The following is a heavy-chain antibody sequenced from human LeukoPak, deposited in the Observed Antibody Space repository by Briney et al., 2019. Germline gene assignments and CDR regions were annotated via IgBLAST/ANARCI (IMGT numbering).Heavy chain of an antibody. D-gene: IGHD2-8*02. CDR2: VHYSGST. CDR3: AREMVDCTDSSCPNRYYYGMDV. V-gene: IGHV4-59*01. J-gene: IGHJ6*02. Sequence: SETLSLTCTVSGGSISGYYWSWPRQPPGKGLECIGYVHYSGSTSYNPSLKSRVTISVDTSKNQFSLKLSSVTAADTAVYYCAREMVDCTDSSCPNRYYYGMDVWGQGTTVTVSS. CDR1: GGSISGYY.